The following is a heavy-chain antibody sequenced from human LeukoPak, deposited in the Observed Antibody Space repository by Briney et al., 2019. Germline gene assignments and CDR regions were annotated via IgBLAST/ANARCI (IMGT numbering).Heavy chain of an antibody. Sequence: SETLSLTCTVSGGSISSYYWSWIRQPPGKGLEWIGYIYYSGSTNYNPSLKSRVTISVDTSKNQFSLKLSPVTAADTAVYYCARGGDGYCSGGSCYPPWHYYGMDVWGQGTTVTVSS. J-gene: IGHJ6*02. V-gene: IGHV4-59*01. CDR3: ARGGDGYCSGGSCYPPWHYYGMDV. D-gene: IGHD2-15*01. CDR2: IYYSGST. CDR1: GGSISSYY.